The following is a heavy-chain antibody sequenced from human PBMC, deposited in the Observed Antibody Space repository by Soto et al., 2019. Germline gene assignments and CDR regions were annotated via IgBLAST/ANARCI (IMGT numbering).Heavy chain of an antibody. Sequence: GGSLRLSCAASGFTFSSYAMSWVRQAPGKGLEWVSAISGSGGSTYYADSVKGRFTISRDNSKNTLYLQMNSLRAEDTAVYYCAKDRGCSGGSCYYFDYWGQGTLVTVSS. CDR1: GFTFSSYA. CDR2: ISGSGGST. CDR3: AKDRGCSGGSCYYFDY. V-gene: IGHV3-23*01. J-gene: IGHJ4*02. D-gene: IGHD2-15*01.